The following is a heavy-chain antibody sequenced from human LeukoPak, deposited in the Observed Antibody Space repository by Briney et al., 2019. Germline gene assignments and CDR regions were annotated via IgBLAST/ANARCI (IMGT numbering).Heavy chain of an antibody. CDR1: GYSFTNYW. CDR3: ARNSLYSAWGAFDT. D-gene: IGHD2-2*02. CDR2: IDPSDSYT. Sequence: GESLKISCQGSGYSFTNYWLIWVRQMPGKGLEWLGRIDPSDSYTNYSPSFQGHVTISTDKSINTGYLQWSSLKASDTAMYYCARNSLYSAWGAFDTWGQGTMVTVSS. J-gene: IGHJ3*02. V-gene: IGHV5-10-1*01.